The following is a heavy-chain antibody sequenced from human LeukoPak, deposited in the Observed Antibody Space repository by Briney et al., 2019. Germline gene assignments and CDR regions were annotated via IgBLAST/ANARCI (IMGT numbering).Heavy chain of an antibody. CDR2: INPNSGGT. V-gene: IGHV1-2*02. D-gene: IGHD2-2*02. CDR3: AALGYCSSTSCYIGVGEYYIDY. CDR1: GYTFTGYY. Sequence: ASVKVSCKASGYTFTGYYMHWVRQAPGQGLEWMGWINPNSGGTNYAQKFQGRVTMTRDTSISTAYMELSRLRSDDTAVYYCAALGYCSSTSCYIGVGEYYIDYWGQGTLVTVSS. J-gene: IGHJ4*02.